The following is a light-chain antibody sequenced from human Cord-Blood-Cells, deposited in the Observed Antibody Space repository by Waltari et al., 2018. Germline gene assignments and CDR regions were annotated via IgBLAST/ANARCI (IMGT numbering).Light chain of an antibody. J-gene: IGLJ1*01. V-gene: IGLV1-40*01. CDR3: QSYDSSLSGYV. Sequence: SGAPGQRVTISCTGSSSNIGAGYDVHWYQQLPGTAPKLLIYGNSNRPSGVPDRFSGSKSGTSASLAITGLQAEDEADYYCQSYDSSLSGYVFGTGTKVTVL. CDR2: GNS. CDR1: SSNIGAGYD.